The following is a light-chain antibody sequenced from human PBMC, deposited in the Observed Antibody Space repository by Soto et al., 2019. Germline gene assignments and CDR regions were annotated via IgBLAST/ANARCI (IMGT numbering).Light chain of an antibody. CDR1: QGIAYY. CDR2: GAS. CDR3: QQSFNNPRT. J-gene: IGKJ1*01. Sequence: DIQMTQSPSSLSASVGDRVTITCRASQGIAYYLNWYQQKPGKAPKLLIYGASSLQSGVPSKFSGSGSGTDFTLTISSLQPEDFATYYCQQSFNNPRTLGHGTQVEFK. V-gene: IGKV1-39*01.